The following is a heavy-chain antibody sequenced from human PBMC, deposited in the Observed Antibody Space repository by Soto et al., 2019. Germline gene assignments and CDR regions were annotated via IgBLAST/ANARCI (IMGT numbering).Heavy chain of an antibody. V-gene: IGHV1-69*08. D-gene: IGHD1-26*01. CDR1: GYTFTIYT. Sequence: QVQLVQSGAEVKKPGSSVKVSCKSSGYTFTIYTVTWVRQAPGQGLEWMGRIIPIFTQTNYAQKFQDRVTITADKSTSTVYMELSGLRYEDTAVYYCARGGVGAGGGMDVWGQGTTVTVSS. J-gene: IGHJ6*02. CDR2: IIPIFTQT. CDR3: ARGGVGAGGGMDV.